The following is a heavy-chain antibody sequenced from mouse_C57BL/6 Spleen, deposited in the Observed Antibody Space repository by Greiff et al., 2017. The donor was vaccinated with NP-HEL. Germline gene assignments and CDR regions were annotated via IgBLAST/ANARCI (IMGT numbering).Heavy chain of an antibody. CDR3: ATYLLLRYEAMDY. CDR1: GFTFSDYG. Sequence: EVKLVESGGGLVKPGGSLKLSCAASGFTFSDYGMHWVRQAPEKGLEWVAYISSGSSTIYYADTVKGRFTISRDNAKNTLFLQMTSLRSEDTAMYYCATYLLLRYEAMDYWGQGTSVTVSS. D-gene: IGHD1-1*01. J-gene: IGHJ4*01. CDR2: ISSGSSTI. V-gene: IGHV5-17*01.